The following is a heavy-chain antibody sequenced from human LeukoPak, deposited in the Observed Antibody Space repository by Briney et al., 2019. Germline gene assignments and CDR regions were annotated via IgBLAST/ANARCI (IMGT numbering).Heavy chain of an antibody. CDR3: ARGEMATILNPFDY. D-gene: IGHD5-24*01. CDR2: IKEDESEK. J-gene: IGHJ4*02. Sequence: GGSLRLSCAASGFTFSSYWMTWVRQAPGKGLEWVANIKEDESEKYYVDSVKGRFTISRDNAKNSLYLQMNSLRAEDTAVYYCARGEMATILNPFDYWGQGTLVTVSS. CDR1: GFTFSSYW. V-gene: IGHV3-7*01.